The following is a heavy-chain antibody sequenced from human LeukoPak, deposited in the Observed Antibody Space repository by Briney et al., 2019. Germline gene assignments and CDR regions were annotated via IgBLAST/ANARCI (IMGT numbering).Heavy chain of an antibody. CDR2: IYYSGST. V-gene: IGHV4-59*01. CDR3: ARHDDILTGYYFHH. CDR1: GGSISRYY. Sequence: SETLSLTCTVSGGSISRYYWSWIRQPPGKGLEWIGYIYYSGSTNYNPSLKSRVTISVDTSKDQFSLRLSSVTAADTAMYYCARHDDILTGYYFHHWGQGTLVTVSS. D-gene: IGHD3-9*01. J-gene: IGHJ1*01.